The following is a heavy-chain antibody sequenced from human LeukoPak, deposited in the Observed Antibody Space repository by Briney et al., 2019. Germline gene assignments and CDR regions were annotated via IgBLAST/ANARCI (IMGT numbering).Heavy chain of an antibody. CDR3: VKDRHRILRYFDWFGRGAAPMDV. D-gene: IGHD3-9*01. V-gene: IGHV3-30*02. CDR1: GSTFSSYG. CDR2: IRYDGSNK. Sequence: PGGSLRLSCAASGSTFSSYGMHWVRQAPGKGLEWVAFIRYDGSNKYYADSVKGRFTISRDNSKNTLYLQMNSLRAEDTAVYYCVKDRHRILRYFDWFGRGAAPMDVWGKGTTVTISS. J-gene: IGHJ6*03.